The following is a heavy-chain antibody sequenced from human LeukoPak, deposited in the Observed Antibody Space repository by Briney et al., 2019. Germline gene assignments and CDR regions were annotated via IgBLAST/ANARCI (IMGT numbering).Heavy chain of an antibody. D-gene: IGHD2-15*01. J-gene: IGHJ4*02. CDR1: GYTFTGYG. V-gene: IGHV1-18*01. Sequence: GASVNVSCKASGYTFTGYGISWVRQAPGQGLEWMGWISAYNGNTNYAQKLQGRVTMTTDTSTSTAYMELRSLRSDDTAVYYCARVLGGLARQSCYDYWGQGTLVTVSS. CDR2: ISAYNGNT. CDR3: ARVLGGLARQSCYDY.